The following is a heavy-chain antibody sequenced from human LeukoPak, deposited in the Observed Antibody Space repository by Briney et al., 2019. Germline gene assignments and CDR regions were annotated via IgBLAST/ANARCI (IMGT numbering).Heavy chain of an antibody. D-gene: IGHD3-10*01. CDR2: ISGGGGST. CDR3: ASIYGSGSYYNVRGPNYFDY. J-gene: IGHJ4*02. V-gene: IGHV3-23*01. CDR1: GFTFSSYA. Sequence: GGSLRLSCAASGFTFSSYAMSWVRQAPGKGLEWVSAISGGGGSTYYADSVKGRFTISRDNSKNTLYLQMNSLRAEDTAVYYCASIYGSGSYYNVRGPNYFDYWGQGTLVTVSS.